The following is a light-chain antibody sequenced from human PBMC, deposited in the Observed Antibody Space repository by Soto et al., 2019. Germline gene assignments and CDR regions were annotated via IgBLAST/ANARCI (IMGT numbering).Light chain of an antibody. CDR3: HQYSASHT. CDR2: KAS. CDR1: QSISSW. V-gene: IGKV1-5*03. Sequence: DIQMTQSPSTLSASVGDRIIITCRASQSISSWLAWYQQKPGKAPKLLIYKASSLESGVPARFSGSGSGTEFTLTISSLQPDDSATYFCHQYSASHTFGGWTKVEIK. J-gene: IGKJ4*01.